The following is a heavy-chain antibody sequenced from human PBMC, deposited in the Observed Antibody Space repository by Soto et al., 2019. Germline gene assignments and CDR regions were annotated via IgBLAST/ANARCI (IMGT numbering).Heavy chain of an antibody. CDR1: GGSISSSSYY. CDR2: IYYSGST. Sequence: QLQLQESGPGLVKPSETLSLTCTVSGGSISSSSYYWGWIRPPPGQGLEWIGSIYYSGSTYYNPALKSRVTISVDTSKNQCSLKRSSVTAADTAVYYGARRGSSSWYGYWGQGTLVTVSS. D-gene: IGHD6-13*01. CDR3: ARRGSSSWYGY. J-gene: IGHJ4*02. V-gene: IGHV4-39*01.